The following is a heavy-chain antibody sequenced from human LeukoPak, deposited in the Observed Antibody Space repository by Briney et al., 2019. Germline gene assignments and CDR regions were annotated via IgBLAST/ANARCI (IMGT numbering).Heavy chain of an antibody. J-gene: IGHJ4*02. CDR3: TREVSGSLYFDY. CDR1: GLTFSNFK. Sequence: RGSLRLSCAVSGLTFSNFKMNWVRQAPGKGLEWVSYISGSSRTTFYADSVKGRFTISRDNAKNTLYLQMNSLRAEDTAVYYCTREVSGSLYFDYWGQGTLVTVSS. D-gene: IGHD1-26*01. CDR2: ISGSSRTT. V-gene: IGHV3-48*04.